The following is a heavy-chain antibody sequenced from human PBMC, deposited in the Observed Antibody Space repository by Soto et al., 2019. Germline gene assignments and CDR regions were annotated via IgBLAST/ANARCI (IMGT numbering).Heavy chain of an antibody. Sequence: ETLSLTCAVYGGSFSGYYWSWIRHPPVKGLEWIGEINHSGSTNYNPSLKSRVTISVDTSKNQFSLKLGSVTAADTAVYYCARDRGYYGSGSYYNVKAYYYYGMDVWGQGTTVTV. CDR1: GGSFSGYY. J-gene: IGHJ6*02. CDR3: ARDRGYYGSGSYYNVKAYYYYGMDV. D-gene: IGHD3-10*01. V-gene: IGHV4-34*01. CDR2: INHSGST.